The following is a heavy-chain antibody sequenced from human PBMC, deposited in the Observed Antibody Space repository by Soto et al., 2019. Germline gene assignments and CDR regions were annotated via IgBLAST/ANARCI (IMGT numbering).Heavy chain of an antibody. J-gene: IGHJ6*03. CDR1: GCTFTGYG. V-gene: IGHV1-18*01. Sequence: ASLRVSCKAAGCTFTGYGSSWVRQAPGRGLEWMGWISAYNGNTNYAQKLQGRVTMTTDTSTSTAYMELRSLRSDDTAVYYCARGGYCSGGSCFMSYYYYYMDVWGKGTTVTVSS. CDR2: ISAYNGNT. D-gene: IGHD2-15*01. CDR3: ARGGYCSGGSCFMSYYYYYMDV.